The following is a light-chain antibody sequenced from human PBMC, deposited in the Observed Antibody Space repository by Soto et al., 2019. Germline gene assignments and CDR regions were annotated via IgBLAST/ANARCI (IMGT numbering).Light chain of an antibody. CDR1: QSVSSSY. Sequence: EIGLTQSPGTLSLSPGERATLSCRASQSVSSSYLAWYQQKPGQAPRLLIYGASSRATGIPDRFSGSGSGTDFTLTISRLEPQDFAVYYCQQYGISPSMLGQGTKVQIK. V-gene: IGKV3-20*01. CDR2: GAS. J-gene: IGKJ1*01. CDR3: QQYGISPSM.